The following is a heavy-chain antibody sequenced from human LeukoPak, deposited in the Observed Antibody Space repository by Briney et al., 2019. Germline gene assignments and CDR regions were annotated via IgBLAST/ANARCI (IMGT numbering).Heavy chain of an antibody. CDR3: ARSGRWSPRV. CDR2: IYYSGST. Sequence: SETLSLTCTVSGGSLSIYYWSWIRQPPGKGLEWSWYIYYSGSTNYNPSLKSRVTISVDSSKNQISRKLGSVTAADTAVYYCARSGRWSPRVWGQGTLVTVSS. CDR1: GGSLSIYY. J-gene: IGHJ4*02. D-gene: IGHD2-15*01. V-gene: IGHV4-59*01.